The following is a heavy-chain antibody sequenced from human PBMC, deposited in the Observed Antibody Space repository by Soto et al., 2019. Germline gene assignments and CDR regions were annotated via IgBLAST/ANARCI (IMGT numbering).Heavy chain of an antibody. D-gene: IGHD3-22*01. CDR2: ISGSGGST. J-gene: IGHJ3*02. CDR1: GFTFSSYA. CDR3: AKILGLYDSSGYYSRSDAFDI. Sequence: EVQLLESGGGLVQPGGSLRLSCAASGFTFSSYAMSWVRQAPGKGLEWVSAISGSGGSTYYADSVKGRFTISRDNSKNTLYLQMNSLRAEDTAVYYCAKILGLYDSSGYYSRSDAFDIWGQGTMVTVSS. V-gene: IGHV3-23*01.